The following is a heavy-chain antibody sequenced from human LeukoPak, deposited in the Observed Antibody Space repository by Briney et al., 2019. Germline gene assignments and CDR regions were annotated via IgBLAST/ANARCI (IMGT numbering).Heavy chain of an antibody. Sequence: ASVKLSCKAYGYTLTGYYIDCERPLPGHGLEWIGRINPNSGGTNYAQKFQGRVTMTRDTSISTAYMELSRLRSDDTAVYYCARNYVTATLVDFDYWGQGALVTVSS. CDR3: ARNYVTATLVDFDY. CDR1: GYTLTGYY. J-gene: IGHJ4*02. V-gene: IGHV1-2*06. D-gene: IGHD2-21*02. CDR2: INPNSGGT.